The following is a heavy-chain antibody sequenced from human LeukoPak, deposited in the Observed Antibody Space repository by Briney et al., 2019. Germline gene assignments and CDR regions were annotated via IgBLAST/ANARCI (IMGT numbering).Heavy chain of an antibody. CDR1: GDSVRGYY. D-gene: IGHD1-26*01. Sequence: SETLSLTCTVSGDSVRGYYWSWIRQPPGKGLEWIGSIYHSGTTHYNPSLKSRVTISVDTFKNQFSLKLSSVTAADTAIYYCARVLGGSSPFDYWGQGTLVTVSS. CDR2: IYHSGTT. V-gene: IGHV4-38-2*02. J-gene: IGHJ4*02. CDR3: ARVLGGSSPFDY.